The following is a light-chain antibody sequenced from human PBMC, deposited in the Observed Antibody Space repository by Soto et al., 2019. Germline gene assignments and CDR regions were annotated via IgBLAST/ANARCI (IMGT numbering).Light chain of an antibody. CDR2: NNN. V-gene: IGLV1-44*01. CDR3: AAWDDSLNAVV. CDR1: RSNIGSNT. Sequence: QSVLTQPPSASGTPGQRVTISCSGSRSNIGSNTVNWYQQLPGTAPKLLIDNNNQRPSGVPDRFSGSKSGTSASLAISGLQSEDEADYYCAAWDDSLNAVVFGGGTKLTVL. J-gene: IGLJ2*01.